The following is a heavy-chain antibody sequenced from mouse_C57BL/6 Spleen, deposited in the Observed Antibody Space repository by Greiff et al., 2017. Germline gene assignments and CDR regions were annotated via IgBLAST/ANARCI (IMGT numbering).Heavy chain of an antibody. CDR2: INPNYGTT. Sequence: EVKLMESGPELVKPGASVKISCKASGYSFTDYNMNWVKQSNGKSLEWIGVINPNYGTTSYNQKFKGKATLTVDQSSSTAYMQLNSLTSEDSAVYYCARTSNHGDYAMDYWGQGTSVTVSS. CDR3: ARTSNHGDYAMDY. V-gene: IGHV1-39*01. J-gene: IGHJ4*01. CDR1: GYSFTDYN. D-gene: IGHD2-5*01.